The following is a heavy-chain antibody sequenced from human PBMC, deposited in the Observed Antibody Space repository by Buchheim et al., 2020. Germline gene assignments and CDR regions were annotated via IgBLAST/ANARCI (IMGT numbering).Heavy chain of an antibody. Sequence: EVQLLESGGGLVQPGGSLRLSCAASGFTFSSYAMSWVRQAPGKGLEWVSTVTGSGDSTYYADSVKGRFTISRDNSKNTLYLQMNSLRAEDTALYYCAKVGGFYSGYDYYWGQGTL. CDR3: AKVGGFYSGYDYY. D-gene: IGHD5-12*01. V-gene: IGHV3-23*01. J-gene: IGHJ4*02. CDR2: VTGSGDST. CDR1: GFTFSSYA.